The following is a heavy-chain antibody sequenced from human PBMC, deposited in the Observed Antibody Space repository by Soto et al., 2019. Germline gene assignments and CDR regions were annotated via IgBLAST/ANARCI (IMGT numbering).Heavy chain of an antibody. J-gene: IGHJ6*02. Sequence: SETLSLTSTVSGGSISRGGYYWSWIRQHPGKVLEWIGYIYYSGGTYYNPSLKSRVTVSVDTSKNQFSLKLSSVTAAGTAVCWCARITIIGVVPRPRCMDVWGQGPTVTLSS. CDR1: GGSISRGGYY. CDR2: IYYSGGT. CDR3: ARITIIGVVPRPRCMDV. D-gene: IGHD3-3*01. V-gene: IGHV4-31*03.